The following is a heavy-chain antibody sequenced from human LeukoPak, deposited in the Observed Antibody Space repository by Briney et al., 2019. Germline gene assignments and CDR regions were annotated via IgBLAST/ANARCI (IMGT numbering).Heavy chain of an antibody. J-gene: IGHJ4*02. D-gene: IGHD3-10*01. Sequence: GGSLRLSCAASGFTVSGNYMSWVRQAPWKGLEWVSIIYSGGDTYYADSVRGRFTTSRDNSKNTLYLQMNRLRAEDTAVYYCARTLGESYDSWGQGTLVTVSS. CDR1: GFTVSGNY. CDR3: ARTLGESYDS. V-gene: IGHV3-66*01. CDR2: IYSGGDT.